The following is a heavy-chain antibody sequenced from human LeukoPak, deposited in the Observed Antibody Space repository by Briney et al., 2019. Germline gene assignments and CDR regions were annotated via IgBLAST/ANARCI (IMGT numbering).Heavy chain of an antibody. CDR2: FDPEDGET. J-gene: IGHJ4*02. CDR3: ATALGDFWSGYTLYYFDY. V-gene: IGHV1-24*01. CDR1: GYTLTELS. D-gene: IGHD3-3*01. Sequence: ASVKVSCKVSGYTLTELSMHWVRQAPGKGLEWVGGFDPEDGETIYAQKFQGGVTMTEDTSTDTAYMELSSLRSEDTAVYYCATALGDFWSGYTLYYFDYWGQGTLVTVST.